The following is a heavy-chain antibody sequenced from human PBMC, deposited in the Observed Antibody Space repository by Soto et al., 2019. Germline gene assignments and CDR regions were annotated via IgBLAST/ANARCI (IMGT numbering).Heavy chain of an antibody. J-gene: IGHJ4*02. V-gene: IGHV1-18*01. Sequence: ASVKVSCKASGYTFTSYGISWVRQAPGQGLEWMGWISAYNGNTNYAQKLQGRVTMTTDTSTSTAYMELRSLRSDDTAVYFCARELDPYYGGNSLSLDSWGKGAQVTVSS. CDR1: GYTFTSYG. D-gene: IGHD4-17*01. CDR3: ARELDPYYGGNSLSLDS. CDR2: ISAYNGNT.